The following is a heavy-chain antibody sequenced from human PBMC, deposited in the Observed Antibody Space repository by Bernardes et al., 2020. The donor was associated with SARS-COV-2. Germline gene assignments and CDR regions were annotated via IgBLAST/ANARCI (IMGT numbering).Heavy chain of an antibody. CDR1: GVYIVSTTYY. CDR2: IYYSGNT. J-gene: IGHJ4*02. D-gene: IGHD3-16*01. Sequence: SEPLSLTCSVSGVYIVSTTYYWAWIRQSPGKGLEWIGTIYYSGNTYYNPSLKSRVTISLDMSKNHFSLKLNSVTAADTAVYFCAKDLIAGTLGGLPQTFDYWGQGTLVTVSS. CDR3: AKDLIAGTLGGLPQTFDY. V-gene: IGHV4-39*02.